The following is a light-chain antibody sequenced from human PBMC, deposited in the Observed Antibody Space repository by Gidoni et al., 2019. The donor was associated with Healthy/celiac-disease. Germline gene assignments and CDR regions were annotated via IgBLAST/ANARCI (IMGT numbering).Light chain of an antibody. CDR2: DAS. CDR1: QDISNY. J-gene: IGKJ2*01. V-gene: IGKV1-33*01. Sequence: DIHLTQFPSSLSASVGDRVTITCQASQDISNYLNWYQQKPGKAPKLLIYDASSLETGVPSRFSGSGSGTDFTFTISSLQPEDIATYYCQQYDNLHTFXQXTKLXIK. CDR3: QQYDNLHT.